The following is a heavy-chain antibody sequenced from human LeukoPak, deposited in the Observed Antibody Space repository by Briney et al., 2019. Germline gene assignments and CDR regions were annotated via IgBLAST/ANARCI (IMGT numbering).Heavy chain of an antibody. V-gene: IGHV4-38-2*02. Sequence: SETLSLTCTVSGYSISSGYYWGWIRQPPGRGLEWIGSIYHSGSTYYNPSLKSRVTISVDTSKNQFSLKLSSVTAADTAVYYCARTRYDYVWGSYRPTLFDYWGQGTLVTVSS. CDR3: ARTRYDYVWGSYRPTLFDY. J-gene: IGHJ4*02. CDR2: IYHSGST. CDR1: GYSISSGYY. D-gene: IGHD3-16*02.